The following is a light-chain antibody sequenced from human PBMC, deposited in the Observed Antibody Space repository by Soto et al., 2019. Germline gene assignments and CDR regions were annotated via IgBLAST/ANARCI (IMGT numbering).Light chain of an antibody. CDR1: RSISSW. CDR3: QQYNSYSPWT. V-gene: IGKV1-5*03. CDR2: KAS. J-gene: IGKJ1*01. Sequence: DIQMTQSPSTLSASVGDRVTITCRASRSISSWLAWYQQKPGKAPKLLIYKASSLESGVPSRFSGSGSGTELTLTISSLQPDDFATYYCQQYNSYSPWTFGQGTKVEIK.